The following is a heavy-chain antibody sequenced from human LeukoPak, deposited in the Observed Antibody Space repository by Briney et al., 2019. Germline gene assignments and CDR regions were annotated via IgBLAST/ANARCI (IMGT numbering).Heavy chain of an antibody. Sequence: ASVKVSCKASGYTFTSYDINWLRQATGQGLEWMGWMNPNSGNTGLAQKFQGRVTMTRTTSITTAYMELRSLRSDDTAVYYCARPLYILTGYNPPYELGYWGQGTLVTVSS. CDR1: GYTFTSYD. D-gene: IGHD3-9*01. CDR2: MNPNSGNT. V-gene: IGHV1-8*01. CDR3: ARPLYILTGYNPPYELGY. J-gene: IGHJ4*02.